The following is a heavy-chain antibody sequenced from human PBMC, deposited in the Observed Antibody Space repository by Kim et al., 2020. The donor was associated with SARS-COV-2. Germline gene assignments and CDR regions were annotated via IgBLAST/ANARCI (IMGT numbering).Heavy chain of an antibody. D-gene: IGHD6-13*01. J-gene: IGHJ4*02. Sequence: NPSLKSRVTISVDTSKNQFSLKLSSVTAADTAVYYCAKIDIAAAGDDFDYWGQGTLVTVSS. CDR3: AKIDIAAAGDDFDY. V-gene: IGHV4-34*01.